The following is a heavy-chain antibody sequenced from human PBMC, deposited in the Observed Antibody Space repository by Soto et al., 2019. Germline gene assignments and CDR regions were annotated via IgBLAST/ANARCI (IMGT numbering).Heavy chain of an antibody. CDR1: GFTFSSYG. Sequence: QVQLVESGGGVVQPGRSLRLSCVASGFTFSSYGMHWVRQAPGKGLEWVAVIAYDGSNKYYADSVKGRFTISRGNSKNTLYLQMTSLRAEDTAVYYCAKDNFFSPSCYRLYNWFDPWGQGTLVTVSS. CDR3: AKDNFFSPSCYRLYNWFDP. D-gene: IGHD2-2*01. CDR2: IAYDGSNK. V-gene: IGHV3-30*18. J-gene: IGHJ5*02.